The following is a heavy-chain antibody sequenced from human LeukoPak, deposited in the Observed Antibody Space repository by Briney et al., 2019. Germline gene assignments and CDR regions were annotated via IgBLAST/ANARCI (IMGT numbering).Heavy chain of an antibody. CDR2: MNPNSGNT. J-gene: IGHJ5*02. CDR1: GYTFTSYD. D-gene: IGHD4-17*01. V-gene: IGHV1-8*01. Sequence: ASVKVSCNASGYTFTSYDINWVRQATGQGLEWMGWMNPNSGNTGYAQKFQGRVTMTRNTSISTAYMELSSLRSEDTAVYYCARGKIYGDYEGYWFDPWGQGTLVTVSS. CDR3: ARGKIYGDYEGYWFDP.